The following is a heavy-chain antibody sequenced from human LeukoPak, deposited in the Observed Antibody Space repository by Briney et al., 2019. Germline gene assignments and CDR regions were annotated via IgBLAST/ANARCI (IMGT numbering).Heavy chain of an antibody. Sequence: GGSLRLSCVGSEFTFSSYPMTWVRQAPGKGLEWVSAISVSGDDTYYADSVKGRFTISRGNSKNTLYLQMNSLRAGDTAVYYCAKDRYYGRTASDYWGQGTLVTVSS. CDR2: ISVSGDDT. D-gene: IGHD3-10*01. J-gene: IGHJ4*02. CDR1: EFTFSSYP. V-gene: IGHV3-23*01. CDR3: AKDRYYGRTASDY.